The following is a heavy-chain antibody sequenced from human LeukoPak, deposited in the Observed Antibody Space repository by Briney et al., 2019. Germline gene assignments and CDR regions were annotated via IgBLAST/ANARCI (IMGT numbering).Heavy chain of an antibody. V-gene: IGHV3-23*01. CDR1: GFTFSRYA. D-gene: IGHD1/OR15-1a*01. Sequence: PGGSLRLSCAGFGFTFSRYAMSWVRQAPGKGLEWVSAISGGASDTYYADSVKGRFTISRDNSKSTLYLQMNSLRAEDTAVYYCAKSTVGTNEYWGQGTLVTVSS. J-gene: IGHJ4*02. CDR2: ISGGASDT. CDR3: AKSTVGTNEY.